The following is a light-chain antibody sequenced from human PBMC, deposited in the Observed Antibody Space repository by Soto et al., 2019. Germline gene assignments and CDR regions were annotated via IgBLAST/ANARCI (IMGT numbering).Light chain of an antibody. Sequence: LPRAASANGIHHHRVTISFSGSSSNIGSNTVNWYQQLPGTAPKLLIYSNNQRPSGVPDRFSGSKSGTSASLAISGLQSEDEADYYCAAWDDSLNGYVFGTGTKVTVL. J-gene: IGLJ1*01. CDR3: AAWDDSLNGYV. CDR2: SNN. CDR1: SSNIGSNT. V-gene: IGLV1-44*01.